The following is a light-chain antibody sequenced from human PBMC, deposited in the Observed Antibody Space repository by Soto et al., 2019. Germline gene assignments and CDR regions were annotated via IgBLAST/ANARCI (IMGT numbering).Light chain of an antibody. CDR1: QSVSSRS. Sequence: ELVLTQSPGTPSLSPGERATISCRVHQSVSSRSFAWHQQKAGQAPRLLIDGASSRAAGIPDRFSGSGSGTDFTLTISKQEPEDVAEYYWQQDGSSTETFGQGTKVDNK. CDR3: QQDGSSTET. J-gene: IGKJ1*01. V-gene: IGKV3-20*01. CDR2: GAS.